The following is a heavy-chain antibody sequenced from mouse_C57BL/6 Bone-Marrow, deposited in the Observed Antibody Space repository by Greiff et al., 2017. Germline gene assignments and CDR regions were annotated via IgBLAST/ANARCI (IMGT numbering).Heavy chain of an antibody. J-gene: IGHJ4*01. D-gene: IGHD1-1*01. CDR1: GYTFTSYW. Sequence: QVQLQQPGAELVMPGASVKLSCKASGYTFTSYWMHWVKQRPGQGLEWIGEIDPSDSYTNYNQKFKGKSTLTVDKSSSTAYMQLSSLTSEDSAVYYCARRGSSDPMDYWGQGTSVTVSS. CDR2: IDPSDSYT. V-gene: IGHV1-69*01. CDR3: ARRGSSDPMDY.